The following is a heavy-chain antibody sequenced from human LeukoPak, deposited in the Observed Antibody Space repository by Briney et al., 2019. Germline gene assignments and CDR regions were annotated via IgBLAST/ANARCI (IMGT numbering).Heavy chain of an antibody. CDR3: ARDIIRSEGYSSGWWDH. CDR2: ISSSSSTI. Sequence: PGGSLRLSCAASGFTFSSYSMNWVRQAPGKGLEWVSYISSSSSTIYYADSVKGRFTISRDNAKNSLYLQMNSLRAEDTAFYYCARDIIRSEGYSSGWWDHWGQGTLVAVSS. CDR1: GFTFSSYS. D-gene: IGHD6-19*01. V-gene: IGHV3-48*04. J-gene: IGHJ5*02.